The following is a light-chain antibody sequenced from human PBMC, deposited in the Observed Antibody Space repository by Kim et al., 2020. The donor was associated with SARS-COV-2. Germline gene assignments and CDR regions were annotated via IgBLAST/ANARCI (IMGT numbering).Light chain of an antibody. J-gene: IGLJ3*02. Sequence: ASGKVTGTLGSGHSSNASGLHQWEQGKGPGYGFGINRDGGHTKGDGIPDRFSRAGAGAERYLTISSLQSEDEADYYCQTWGPGFRVFGGGTQLAVL. V-gene: IGLV4-69*02. CDR3: QTWGPGFRV. CDR2: INRDGGH. CDR1: SGHSSNA.